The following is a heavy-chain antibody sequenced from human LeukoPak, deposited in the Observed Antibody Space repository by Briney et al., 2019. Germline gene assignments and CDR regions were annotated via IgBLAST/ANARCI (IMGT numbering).Heavy chain of an antibody. V-gene: IGHV4-39*01. CDR2: IYYSGST. D-gene: IGHD6-19*01. Sequence: SETLSLTCTVSRGSINSSSYYWGWIRQPPGKGLEWIGSIYYSGSTYYKPSLKSRVTISVDMSKNQFSLRLTSVTAADTAVYYCARRSSSAWVFDYWGKGTLVTVSS. CDR3: ARRSSSAWVFDY. CDR1: RGSINSSSYY. J-gene: IGHJ4*02.